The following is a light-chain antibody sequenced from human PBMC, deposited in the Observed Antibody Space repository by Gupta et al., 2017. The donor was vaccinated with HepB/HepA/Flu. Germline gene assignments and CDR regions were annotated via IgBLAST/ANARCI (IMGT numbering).Light chain of an antibody. V-gene: IGLV2-14*03. CDR1: TSDLDGYEY. J-gene: IGLJ1*01. CDR2: DVS. CDR3: SSYTSQSTLEV. Sequence: QSALTQPASVSGPPGQSITIFCTGHTSDLDGYEYVSWYQKFPGKAPRLIIYDVSNRPSGVFSRFSGSKSGNTASLTISGLRTEDEAYYYCSSYTSQSTLEVFGTGTKVTVL.